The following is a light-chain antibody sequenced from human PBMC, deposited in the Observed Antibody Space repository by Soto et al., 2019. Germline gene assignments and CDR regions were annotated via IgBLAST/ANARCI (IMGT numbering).Light chain of an antibody. CDR3: QQYGSSPPLT. CDR1: QSVSSSY. Sequence: EFMLTQSPGTLSLYPGERATLSCRASQSVSSSYLAWYQQKPGQAPRILIYGASTRATGIPDRFSGSGSGTDFTLTISRLEPEDFALYYCQQYGSSPPLTFGGGTKVEIK. J-gene: IGKJ4*01. V-gene: IGKV3-20*01. CDR2: GAS.